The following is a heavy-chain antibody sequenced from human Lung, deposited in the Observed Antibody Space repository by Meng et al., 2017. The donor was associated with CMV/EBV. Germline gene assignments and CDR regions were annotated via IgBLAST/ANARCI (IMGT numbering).Heavy chain of an antibody. V-gene: IGHV4-34*01. CDR2: INHSGST. D-gene: IGHD3-10*01. J-gene: IGHJ4*02. CDR1: GGSFSTYY. Sequence: TLSLTCGVYGGSFSTYYWSWIRQPPGKGLEWIGEINHSGSTNYNPSLKSRVTISVDTSKNQFSLKLRSVTAADTAVYYCARGYGPEGYWGQGTLVTVSS. CDR3: ARGYGPEGY.